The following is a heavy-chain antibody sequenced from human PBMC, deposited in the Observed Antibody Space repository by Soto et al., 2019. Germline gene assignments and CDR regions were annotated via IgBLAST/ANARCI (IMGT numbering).Heavy chain of an antibody. Sequence: GGSLRLSCAASGFTFSSYAMSCVRQAPGKGLEWVSAISGSGGGTYYAASVEGRFTISRDNSKNTLFLQMNSLRAEDTALYYCAKDRGYYDSSGYEYWGQGTLVTVSS. V-gene: IGHV3-23*01. J-gene: IGHJ4*02. CDR1: GFTFSSYA. CDR3: AKDRGYYDSSGYEY. CDR2: ISGSGGGT. D-gene: IGHD3-22*01.